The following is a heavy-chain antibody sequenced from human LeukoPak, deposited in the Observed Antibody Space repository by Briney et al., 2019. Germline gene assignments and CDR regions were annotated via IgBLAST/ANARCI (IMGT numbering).Heavy chain of an antibody. CDR3: ARESAQMATIQVAADRDNFDY. Sequence: ASVKVSCKASGYTFTGYYMHWVRQAPGQGLEWMGWINPNSGGTSYAQKFQGRVTMTRDTSISTAYMELSRLRSDDTAVYYCARESAQMATIQVAADRDNFDYWGQGTLVTVSS. CDR2: INPNSGGT. V-gene: IGHV1-2*02. CDR1: GYTFTGYY. D-gene: IGHD5-24*01. J-gene: IGHJ4*02.